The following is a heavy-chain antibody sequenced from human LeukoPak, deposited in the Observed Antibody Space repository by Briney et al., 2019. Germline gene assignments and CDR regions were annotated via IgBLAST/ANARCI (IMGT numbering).Heavy chain of an antibody. CDR3: AKADTAMGIYDY. CDR1: GFTFSSYA. CDR2: ISGSGGST. Sequence: GGSLRLSCAASGFTFSSYAMSWVRQTPGKGLEWVSAISGSGGSTYYADSVKGRFTISRDNSKNTLYLQMNSLRAEDTAVYYCAKADTAMGIYDYWGQGTLVTVSS. J-gene: IGHJ4*02. D-gene: IGHD5-18*01. V-gene: IGHV3-23*01.